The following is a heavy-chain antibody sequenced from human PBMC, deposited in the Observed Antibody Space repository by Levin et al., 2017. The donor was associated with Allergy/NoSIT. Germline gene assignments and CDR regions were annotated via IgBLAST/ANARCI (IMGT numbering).Heavy chain of an antibody. CDR3: ARGRSFDS. V-gene: IGHV4-59*01. CDR2: IYNSGSA. CDR1: GDSINSYD. J-gene: IGHJ5*01. Sequence: RSQTLSLTFSVSGDSINSYDWSWIRQPPGKGLEWIGYIYNSGSANYNPSLKSRVTISVDTSRNQFSLMLTSVTAADTAVYYCARGRSFDSWGQGTLVTVSS.